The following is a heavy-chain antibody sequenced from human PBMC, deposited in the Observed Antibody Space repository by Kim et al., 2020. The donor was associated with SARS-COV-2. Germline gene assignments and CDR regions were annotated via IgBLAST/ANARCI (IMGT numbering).Heavy chain of an antibody. CDR2: ISWNSGSI. V-gene: IGHV3-9*01. CDR3: ANLGGGRGVRYY. CDR1: GFTFDDYA. J-gene: IGHJ4*02. Sequence: GGSLRLSCAASGFTFDDYAMHWVRQAPGKGLEWVSGISWNSGSIGHADSVKGRFTISRDNAKNSLYLQMNSLRAEDTALYYCANLGGGRGVRYYWGQGTLVTVSS. D-gene: IGHD3-10*01.